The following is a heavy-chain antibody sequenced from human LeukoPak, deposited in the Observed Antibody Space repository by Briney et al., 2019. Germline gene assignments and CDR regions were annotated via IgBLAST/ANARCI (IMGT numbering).Heavy chain of an antibody. V-gene: IGHV3-23*01. CDR1: GFTFSSYS. CDR2: ISGSGYST. D-gene: IGHD1-14*01. Sequence: GGSLRLSCAASGFTFSSYSMNWVRQAPGKGLEWVSSISGSGYSTYYADSVKGRFTISRDNSKNTLYLQMNSLRGEDTAVYHCAKEGVANPGYYFDYWGQGTLVTVSS. J-gene: IGHJ4*02. CDR3: AKEGVANPGYYFDY.